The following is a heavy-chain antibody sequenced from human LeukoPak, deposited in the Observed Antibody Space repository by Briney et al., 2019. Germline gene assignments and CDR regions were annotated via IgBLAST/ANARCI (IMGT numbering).Heavy chain of an antibody. CDR1: GFTFSSYW. D-gene: IGHD1-26*01. CDR2: IKQDGSEK. J-gene: IGHJ5*02. Sequence: GGSLRLSCAASGFTFSSYWMSWVRQAPGKGLEWVANIKQDGSEKYYVASVKGRFTISRDNAKNSLYLQMNSLRAEDTAVYYCARSGRSGSYRGGNWFDPWGQGTLVTGSS. CDR3: ARSGRSGSYRGGNWFDP. V-gene: IGHV3-7*01.